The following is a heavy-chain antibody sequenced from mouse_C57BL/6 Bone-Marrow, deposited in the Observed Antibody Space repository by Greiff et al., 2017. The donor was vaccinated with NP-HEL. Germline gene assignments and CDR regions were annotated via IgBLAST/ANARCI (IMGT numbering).Heavy chain of an antibody. Sequence: EVQLQQSGPELVKPGASVKMSCKASGYTFTDYNMHWVKQSHGKSLEWIGYINPNNGGTSYNQKFKGKATLTVNKSSSPAYMELRSLTSEDSAVYYCARRRHGITTVAPYAVDYWGQGTSVTVSS. J-gene: IGHJ4*01. CDR1: GYTFTDYN. V-gene: IGHV1-22*01. D-gene: IGHD1-1*01. CDR3: ARRRHGITTVAPYAVDY. CDR2: INPNNGGT.